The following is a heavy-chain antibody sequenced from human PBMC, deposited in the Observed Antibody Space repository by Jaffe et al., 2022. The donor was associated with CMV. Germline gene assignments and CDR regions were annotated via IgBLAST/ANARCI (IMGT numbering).Heavy chain of an antibody. D-gene: IGHD3-10*01. CDR2: ISYDGSNK. Sequence: QVQLVESGGGVVQPGRSLRLSCAASGFTFSSYGMHWVRQAPGKGLEWVAVISYDGSNKYYADSVKGRFTISRDNSKNTLYLQMNSLRAEDTAVYYCANLANYYGSGSYFRSYYYYGMDVWGQGTTVTVSS. V-gene: IGHV3-30*18. CDR3: ANLANYYGSGSYFRSYYYYGMDV. J-gene: IGHJ6*02. CDR1: GFTFSSYG.